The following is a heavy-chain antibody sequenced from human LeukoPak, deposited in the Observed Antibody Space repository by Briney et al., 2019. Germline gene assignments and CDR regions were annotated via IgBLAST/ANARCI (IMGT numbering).Heavy chain of an antibody. CDR2: IKEVGSEK. CDR3: AYGNYYDSSGSLFDY. V-gene: IGHV3-7*01. D-gene: IGHD3-22*01. J-gene: IGHJ4*02. Sequence: GGSLRLSCAASGFTFSGYWMSWVRQAPGKGLEWVANIKEVGSEKYYVDSVKGRFTISRDNAKNSLYLQMNSLRAEDTAVYYCAYGNYYDSSGSLFDYWGQGTLVTVSS. CDR1: GFTFSGYW.